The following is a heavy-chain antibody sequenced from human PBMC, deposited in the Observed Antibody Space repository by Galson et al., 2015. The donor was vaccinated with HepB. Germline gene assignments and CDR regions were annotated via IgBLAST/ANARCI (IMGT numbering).Heavy chain of an antibody. CDR3: TTGAVYYDSSGYPLNDY. V-gene: IGHV3-15*01. Sequence: SLRLSCAASGFTFSNAWMSWVRQAPGKGLEWVGRIKSKTDGGTTDYAAPVKGRFTISRDDSKNTLYLQMNSLKTEDTAVYYCTTGAVYYDSSGYPLNDYWGQGTLVTVSS. D-gene: IGHD3-22*01. J-gene: IGHJ4*02. CDR1: GFTFSNAW. CDR2: IKSKTDGGTT.